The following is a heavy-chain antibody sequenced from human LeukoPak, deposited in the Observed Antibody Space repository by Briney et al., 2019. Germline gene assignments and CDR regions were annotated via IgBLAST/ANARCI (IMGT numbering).Heavy chain of an antibody. Sequence: GGSLRLSCAASGFTFSSYTMHWVRQAPGKGLEWVAVISNDGSNKYYAGSVKGRFTISRDNSKSTLYLQMNSLRAEDTAVYYCARGARYCSTTSCYSYFDYWGQGTLVTVSS. CDR3: ARGARYCSTTSCYSYFDY. CDR1: GFTFSSYT. CDR2: ISNDGSNK. J-gene: IGHJ4*02. V-gene: IGHV3-30-3*01. D-gene: IGHD2-2*01.